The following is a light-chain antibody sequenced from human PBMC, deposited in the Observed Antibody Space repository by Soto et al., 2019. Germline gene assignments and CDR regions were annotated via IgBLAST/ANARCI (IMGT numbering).Light chain of an antibody. Sequence: DIQMTQSPSSLSASVGDRVAITCRASQSISRYLNWYQQKPGKAPKLLIYAASSLQSGVPSRFSGSGSGTDFTLTISSLQPEDFATYFCQQSDSTPLTLGGGTKVDIK. J-gene: IGKJ4*01. CDR3: QQSDSTPLT. CDR1: QSISRY. V-gene: IGKV1-39*01. CDR2: AAS.